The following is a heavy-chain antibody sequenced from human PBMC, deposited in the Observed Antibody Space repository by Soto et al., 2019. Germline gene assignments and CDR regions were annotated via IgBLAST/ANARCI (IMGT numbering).Heavy chain of an antibody. CDR2: IWYDGSNR. Sequence: QVQLVESGGGVVQPGRSLRLSCAASGFVFDTYGMHWVRQAPGKGLEWVADIWYDGSNRNYADSVKGRFTISRDNYKNTLYRQMTSQRAEATAVYFCARPWNDAWFDPWGQGTRVIVSS. J-gene: IGHJ5*02. V-gene: IGHV3-33*01. CDR1: GFVFDTYG. D-gene: IGHD1-1*01. CDR3: ARPWNDAWFDP.